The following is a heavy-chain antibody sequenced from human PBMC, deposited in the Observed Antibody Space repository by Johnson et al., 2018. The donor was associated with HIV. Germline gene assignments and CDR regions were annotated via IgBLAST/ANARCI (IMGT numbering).Heavy chain of an antibody. D-gene: IGHD1-1*01. CDR2: IYSGGST. J-gene: IGHJ3*02. CDR3: ARATTPHDAFDI. V-gene: IGHV3-53*01. Sequence: VQLVESGGGVVQPGRSLRLSCAASGFTVSSNYMSWVRQAPGKGLEWVSVIYSGGSTYYADSVKGRFTISRDNSKNTLYLQMNSLRAEDPAVYYCARATTPHDAFDIWGQGTMVIVSS. CDR1: GFTVSSNY.